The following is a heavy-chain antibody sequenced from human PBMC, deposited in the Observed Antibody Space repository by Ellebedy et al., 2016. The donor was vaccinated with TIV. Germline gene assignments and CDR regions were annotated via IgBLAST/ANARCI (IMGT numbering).Heavy chain of an antibody. V-gene: IGHV1-18*01. D-gene: IGHD5-24*01. Sequence: ASVKVSXXASGYIFSTYGISWVRQAPGQGLEWMGWISTNNGDANYAQKIQGRVTMTTDTSTSTAYMELRSLRSDDTAVYYCARALKTATYDIWGQGTLITVSS. CDR2: ISTNNGDA. J-gene: IGHJ3*02. CDR1: GYIFSTYG. CDR3: ARALKTATYDI.